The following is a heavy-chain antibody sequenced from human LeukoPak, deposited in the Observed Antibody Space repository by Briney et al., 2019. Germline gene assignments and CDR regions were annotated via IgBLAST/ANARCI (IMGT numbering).Heavy chain of an antibody. CDR1: GFTFSSYV. CDR2: ISYGGSNK. CDR3: AKDRTSVHLWLSDLDY. J-gene: IGHJ4*02. Sequence: GGSLRLSCAASGFTFSSYVMHWVRQAPGKGLEWVAIISYGGSNKYYADSVKGRFTISRDNSKNTLFLQMNSLRAEDTAVYYCAKDRTSVHLWLSDLDYWGQGTLVTVSS. D-gene: IGHD5-18*01. V-gene: IGHV3-30*18.